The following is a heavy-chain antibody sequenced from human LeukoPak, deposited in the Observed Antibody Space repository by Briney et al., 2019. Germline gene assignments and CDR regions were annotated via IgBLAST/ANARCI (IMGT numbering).Heavy chain of an antibody. CDR1: GYPFTGYY. CDR3: ARITMVRGVKGMYYYYYMDV. V-gene: IGHV1-2*06. Sequence: GASVKVSCKASGYPFTGYYMHWVRQAPGQGLEWMGRINPNSGGTNYAQKFQGRVTMTRDTSISTAYMELSRLRSDDTAVYYCARITMVRGVKGMYYYYYMDVWGKGTTVTVSS. J-gene: IGHJ6*03. D-gene: IGHD3-10*01. CDR2: INPNSGGT.